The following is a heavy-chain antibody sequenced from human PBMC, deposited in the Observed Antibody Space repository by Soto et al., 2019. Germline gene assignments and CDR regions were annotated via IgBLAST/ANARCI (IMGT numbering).Heavy chain of an antibody. CDR2: IYYSGST. V-gene: IGHV4-59*11. CDR3: AREVGAGDFDY. D-gene: IGHD2-21*01. Sequence: QVQLQESGPGLVKPSETLSLTCTVSGGSISSHYWSWIRQPPGKGLEWIGYIYYSGSTNYNPSLKSRVTISLDKSKNQFSLKVSSVTAADTAVYYCAREVGAGDFDYWGRGTLVTVSS. J-gene: IGHJ4*02. CDR1: GGSISSHY.